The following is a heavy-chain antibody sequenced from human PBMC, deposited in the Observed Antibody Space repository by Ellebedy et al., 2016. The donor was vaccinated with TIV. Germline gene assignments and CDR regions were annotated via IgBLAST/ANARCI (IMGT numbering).Heavy chain of an antibody. CDR1: GFTFSDHY. D-gene: IGHD5-12*01. CDR2: IRKKTNSYTP. V-gene: IGHV3-72*01. J-gene: IGHJ4*02. CDR3: TRIAKWRGDYSDY. Sequence: GESLKISCAASGFTFSDHYMDWVRQAPGKGLEWVGRIRKKTNSYTPEYAASVKGRFTISRDDSKNSLYQRMNSLKTEDTAIYYCTRIAKWRGDYSDYWGQGTLVSVSS.